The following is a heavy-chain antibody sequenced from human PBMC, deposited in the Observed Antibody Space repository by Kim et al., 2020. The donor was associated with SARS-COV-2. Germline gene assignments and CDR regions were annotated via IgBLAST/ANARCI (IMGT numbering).Heavy chain of an antibody. V-gene: IGHV3-49*03. CDR1: GFTFGDYA. J-gene: IGHJ6*02. D-gene: IGHD3-9*01. CDR2: IRSKAYGGTT. Sequence: GGSLRLSCTASGFTFGDYAMSWFRQAPGKGLEWVGFIRSKAYGGTTEYAASVKGRFTISRDDSKSIAYLQMNSLKTEDTAVYYCTREVDRGSPGKYFDWLFRLGMDVWGQGTTVTVSS. CDR3: TREVDRGSPGKYFDWLFRLGMDV.